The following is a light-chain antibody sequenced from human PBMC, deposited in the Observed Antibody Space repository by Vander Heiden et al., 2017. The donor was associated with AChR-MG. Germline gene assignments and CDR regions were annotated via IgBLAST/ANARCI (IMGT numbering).Light chain of an antibody. CDR3: TSYTSGKSPSGV. Sequence: QSAPTQSAPASGSPGQSITIPCTGATSNIDDYRYVSWYQQYPGKAPKLIIYDGTKRPSGVSDRFSGSKSGNTASLTISGIQAEDEANYYCTSYTSGKSPSGVFGRGTKLTVL. V-gene: IGLV2-14*03. CDR1: TSNIDDYRY. CDR2: DGT. J-gene: IGLJ3*02.